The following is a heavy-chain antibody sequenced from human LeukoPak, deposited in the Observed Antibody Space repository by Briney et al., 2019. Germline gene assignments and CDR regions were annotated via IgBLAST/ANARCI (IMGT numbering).Heavy chain of an antibody. CDR2: INPSGGST. J-gene: IGHJ5*02. CDR3: ARDHEYYDFWSGYFWFDP. CDR1: RYTFTSYY. D-gene: IGHD3-3*01. Sequence: GASVKVSCKASRYTFTSYYMHWVRQAPGQGLEWMGIINPSGGSTSYAQKFQGRVTMTRDTSTSTVYMELSSLRSEDTAVYYCARDHEYYDFWSGYFWFDPWGQGTLVTVSS. V-gene: IGHV1-46*01.